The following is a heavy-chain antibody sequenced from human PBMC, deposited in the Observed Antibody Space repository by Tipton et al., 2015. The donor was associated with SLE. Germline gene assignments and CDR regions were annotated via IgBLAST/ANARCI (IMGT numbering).Heavy chain of an antibody. CDR3: ARGGEYDILLFDS. J-gene: IGHJ4*02. V-gene: IGHV4-4*07. CDR2: IHSSGRT. CDR1: GGSISSYY. Sequence: TLSLTCTVFGGSISSYYWSWIRQPAGKGLEWIGQIHSSGRTSYNPSLKSRVSISVDMSKNQVSLKLSSVTAADTAVYYCARGGEYDILLFDSWGQGTLVTVSS. D-gene: IGHD3-10*01.